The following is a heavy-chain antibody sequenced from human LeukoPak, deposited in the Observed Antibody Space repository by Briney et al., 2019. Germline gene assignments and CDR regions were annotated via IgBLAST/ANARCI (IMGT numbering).Heavy chain of an antibody. D-gene: IGHD4-17*01. CDR1: GFTFSSYA. V-gene: IGHV3-23*01. J-gene: IGHJ4*02. Sequence: QPGGSLRLSCAASGFTFSSYAMSWVRQAPGKGLEWVSAISGSGGSTYYADSVKGRFTISRDNSKNTLYLQMHSLRAEDTAVYYCAKVMAAYGDYDYWGQGTLVTVSS. CDR3: AKVMAAYGDYDY. CDR2: ISGSGGST.